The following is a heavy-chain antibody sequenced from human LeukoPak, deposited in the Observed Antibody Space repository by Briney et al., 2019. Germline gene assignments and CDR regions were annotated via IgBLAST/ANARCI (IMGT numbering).Heavy chain of an antibody. CDR1: GFTFRSHW. V-gene: IGHV3-74*01. J-gene: IGHJ4*02. Sequence: GGALRLSCAASGFTFRSHWMHWVRQAPGKGLVWVSRVKGDGSFTNYADSVYGRFTISRDNDKNTVYVHMHSLRLGDAVVYYCVRHGNDFNLDYWGKGSLVTVS. CDR2: VKGDGSFT. CDR3: VRHGNDFNLDY. D-gene: IGHD1-1*01.